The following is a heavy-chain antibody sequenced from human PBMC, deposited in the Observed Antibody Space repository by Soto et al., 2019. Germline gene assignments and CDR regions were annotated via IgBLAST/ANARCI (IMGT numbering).Heavy chain of an antibody. CDR1: GFTFSDYN. CDR2: ISGRSNTI. V-gene: IGHV3-48*01. D-gene: IGHD3-22*01. J-gene: IGHJ4*02. CDR3: TREGDGSGFFSDF. Sequence: EVHLVESGGGLVQPGGPLRLSCVASGFTFSDYNMNWVRQALGKGLEWVSFISGRSNTIYYADSVKGRFTISRDNAKNSLYLLMNSLRAEDTAVYYCTREGDGSGFFSDFWGQGALVTVSS.